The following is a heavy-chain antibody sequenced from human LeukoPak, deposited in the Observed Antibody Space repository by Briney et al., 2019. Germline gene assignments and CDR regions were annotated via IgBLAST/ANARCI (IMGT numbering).Heavy chain of an antibody. CDR2: ISSSSSYI. J-gene: IGHJ4*02. D-gene: IGHD2-2*01. CDR1: GFTFSSYS. CDR3: ARGCGSTSCYALDY. V-gene: IGHV3-21*01. Sequence: GGSLRLSCAASGFTFSSYSMNWVRQAPGKGLEWVSSISSSSSYIYYADSVKGRFTISRDNAKNSLYLQMNSLRAEDTAVYYCARGCGSTSCYALDYWGQGTLVTVSS.